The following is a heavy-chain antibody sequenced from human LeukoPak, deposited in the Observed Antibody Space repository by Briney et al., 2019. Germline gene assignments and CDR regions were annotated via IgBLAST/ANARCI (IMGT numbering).Heavy chain of an antibody. CDR3: ARRFWGASYYYYYYMDV. Sequence: PSETLSLTCAVHGGSFSGYYWSWIRQPPGKGLEWIGEINHSGSTNYNPSLKSRVTISVDTSKNQFSLKLSSVTAADTAVYYCARRFWGASYYYYYYMDVWGKGTTVTISS. D-gene: IGHD3-16*01. CDR1: GGSFSGYY. CDR2: INHSGST. J-gene: IGHJ6*03. V-gene: IGHV4-34*01.